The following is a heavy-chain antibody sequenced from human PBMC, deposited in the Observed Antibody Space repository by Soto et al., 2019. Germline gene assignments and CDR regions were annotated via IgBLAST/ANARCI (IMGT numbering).Heavy chain of an antibody. CDR1: GYTFTSYG. J-gene: IGHJ6*02. CDR3: ARGPYYYDSSGYPVSSYGMDV. Sequence: QVQLVQSGAEVKKPGASVKVSCKASGYTFTSYGISWVRQAPGQGLEWMGWISAYNGNTNYAQKLQGRVTMTTDTSTSTAYMELRSLRSDDTAVYYCARGPYYYDSSGYPVSSYGMDVWGQGTTVTVSS. D-gene: IGHD3-22*01. CDR2: ISAYNGNT. V-gene: IGHV1-18*01.